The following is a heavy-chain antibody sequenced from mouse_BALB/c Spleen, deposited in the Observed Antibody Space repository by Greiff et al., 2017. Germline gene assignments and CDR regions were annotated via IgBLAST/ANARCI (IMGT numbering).Heavy chain of an antibody. V-gene: IGHV5-17*02. CDR1: GFTFRSFG. Sequence: EVMLVESGGGLVQPGGSRKLSCAASGFTFRSFGMHWVRQAPEKGLEWVAYISSGSSTIYYADTVKGRFTISRDNPKNTLFLQMTSLRSEDTAMYYCARGDYGSSYDAMDYWGQGTSVTVSS. J-gene: IGHJ4*01. D-gene: IGHD1-1*01. CDR3: ARGDYGSSYDAMDY. CDR2: ISSGSSTI.